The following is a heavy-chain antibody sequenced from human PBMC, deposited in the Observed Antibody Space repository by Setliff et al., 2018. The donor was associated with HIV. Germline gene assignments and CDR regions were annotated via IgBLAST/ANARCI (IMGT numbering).Heavy chain of an antibody. J-gene: IGHJ5*02. V-gene: IGHV4-4*07. CDR3: AKGPVSGVDL. D-gene: IGHD2-15*01. Sequence: SETLSLTCTVSGGSISSYYWGWIRQPAGKGLEWIGRVYPTGSTNYNPSLRSRVTISVDRSKNLFSLKLTSVTAADTAVYYCAKGPVSGVDLWGQGTLVTVSS. CDR2: VYPTGST. CDR1: GGSISSYY.